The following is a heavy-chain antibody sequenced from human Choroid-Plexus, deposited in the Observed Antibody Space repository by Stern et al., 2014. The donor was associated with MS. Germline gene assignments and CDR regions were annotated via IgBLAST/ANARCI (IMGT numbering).Heavy chain of an antibody. CDR1: GFTFGSCA. V-gene: IGHV3-30*18. CDR2: VSYDGSNK. D-gene: IGHD2/OR15-2a*01. J-gene: IGHJ5*02. Sequence: VQLVESGGGVVQPGRPLRLSCVASGFTFGSCAMHWVRQAPGKGLEWLAGVSYDGSNKYYAGSVKGRFTISRDNSQNTLYMQMSSLRPEDTAVYYCAKDRQYLTYFFDHWGQGSLVTVSS. CDR3: AKDRQYLTYFFDH.